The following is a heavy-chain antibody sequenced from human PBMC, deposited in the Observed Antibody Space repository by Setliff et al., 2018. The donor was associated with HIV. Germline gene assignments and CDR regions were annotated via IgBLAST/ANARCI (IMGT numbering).Heavy chain of an antibody. D-gene: IGHD3-3*01. V-gene: IGHV4-38-2*01. CDR1: NYSITSGYY. Sequence: SETLSLTCAVSNYSITSGYYWGWIRQPPGKGLEWIGSIYHSGRTYYNPSLKSRVTISVDTSKNQVSLRLTSATAADTAVYYCARQSITIFGVVISGFDPWGPGTLVTVSS. J-gene: IGHJ5*02. CDR3: ARQSITIFGVVISGFDP. CDR2: IYHSGRT.